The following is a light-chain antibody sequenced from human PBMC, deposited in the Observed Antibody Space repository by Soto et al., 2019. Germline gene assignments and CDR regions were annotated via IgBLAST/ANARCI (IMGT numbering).Light chain of an antibody. V-gene: IGKV1-9*01. CDR1: QGISRY. J-gene: IGKJ3*01. Sequence: DIQLTQSPSFLSASVGDRVTITCRASQGISRYLAWYQQKPGKAPMLLIYAASILQSGVPSRFSGTRSGTEFTLTISSLQPEDFARYYCQHLDSYPFTFGPGTKVDIK. CDR3: QHLDSYPFT. CDR2: AAS.